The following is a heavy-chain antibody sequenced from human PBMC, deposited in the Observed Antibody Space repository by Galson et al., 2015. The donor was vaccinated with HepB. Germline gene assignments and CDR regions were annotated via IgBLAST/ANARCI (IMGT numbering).Heavy chain of an antibody. CDR3: ARAPHYYDSSGYFYAGH. Sequence: SLRLSCAASGFTFSDYDMSWLRQVPGKGLEWISYISSSSTSSSYTKYVDSVEGRFTISRDDAKRSLYLQMKSLRVEDTAVYYCARAPHYYDSSGYFYAGHWGQGTLVTVSS. D-gene: IGHD3-22*01. CDR1: GFTFSDYD. CDR2: ISSSSTSSSYT. J-gene: IGHJ4*02. V-gene: IGHV3-11*06.